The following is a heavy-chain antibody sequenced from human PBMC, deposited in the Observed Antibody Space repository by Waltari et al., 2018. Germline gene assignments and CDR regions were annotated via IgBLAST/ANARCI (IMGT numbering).Heavy chain of an antibody. CDR1: GGTFSGHS. CDR2: INPNSGGT. D-gene: IGHD5-12*01. CDR3: ARGGYGVAFDY. V-gene: IGHV1-2*02. Sequence: QVQLVQSGAEVKRPGSSVKVSCKTSGGTFSGHSFSWVRQAPGQGLEWMGWINPNSGGTNYAQKFQGRVTMTRDTSISTAYMELSRLRSDDTAVYYCARGGYGVAFDYWGQGTLVTVSS. J-gene: IGHJ4*02.